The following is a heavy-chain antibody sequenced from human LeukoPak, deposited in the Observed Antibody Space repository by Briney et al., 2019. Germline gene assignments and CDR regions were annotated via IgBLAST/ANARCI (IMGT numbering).Heavy chain of an antibody. CDR1: GFTFSSYA. CDR3: ASTSKYIGSGRDDSFDI. CDR2: ISYDGSNK. V-gene: IGHV3-30-3*01. J-gene: IGHJ3*02. D-gene: IGHD3-10*01. Sequence: GGSLRLSCAASGFTFSSYAMHWVRQAPGKGLEWVAVISYDGSNKYYADSVKGRFTISRDNSKNTLYLQMNSLRAEDTAVYYCASTSKYIGSGRDDSFDIWGQGTMVTVSS.